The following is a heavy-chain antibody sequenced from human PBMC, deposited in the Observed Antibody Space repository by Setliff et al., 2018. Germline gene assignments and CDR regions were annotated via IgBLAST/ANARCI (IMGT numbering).Heavy chain of an antibody. CDR3: ARSPAVLGIVYLDP. V-gene: IGHV1-69*05. J-gene: IGHJ5*02. CDR1: GDSFNNYA. Sequence: GASVKVSCKASGDSFNNYAISWVRQAPGQGLEWMGGIIPMFGTPAYAQKFQDRVTITTDESTSTAYMELDSLGSEDTAVYYCARSPAVLGIVYLDPWGQGTLVTVSS. CDR2: IIPMFGTP. D-gene: IGHD2-15*01.